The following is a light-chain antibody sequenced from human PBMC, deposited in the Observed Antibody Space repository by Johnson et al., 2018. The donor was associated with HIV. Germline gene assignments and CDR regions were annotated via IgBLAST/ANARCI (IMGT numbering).Light chain of an antibody. Sequence: QSILTQPPSVSAAPGQKVTISCSGSNSNIGNNYVSWYQQLPGTAPKLLIYHNNKRPSGIPDRFSGSKSGTSATLGITGLQTGDEANYYCGTWDSSLSGVFGTGTKVTVL. CDR2: HNN. CDR3: GTWDSSLSGV. V-gene: IGLV1-51*01. CDR1: NSNIGNNY. J-gene: IGLJ1*01.